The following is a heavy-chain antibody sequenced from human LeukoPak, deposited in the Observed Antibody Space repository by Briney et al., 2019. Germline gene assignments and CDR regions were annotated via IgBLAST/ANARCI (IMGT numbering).Heavy chain of an antibody. CDR3: TKTSPHFDY. CDR2: IRTEADGGTA. J-gene: IGHJ4*02. Sequence: GGSLRLSCVVSGFSFTNAWMSWVRQAPGKGLDWVGRIRTEADGGTADYAAPVKGRFTISRDDSKNTLFLQMNSLESEDTAVYYCTKTSPHFDYWDQGILVTVSS. V-gene: IGHV3-15*05. CDR1: GFSFTNAW.